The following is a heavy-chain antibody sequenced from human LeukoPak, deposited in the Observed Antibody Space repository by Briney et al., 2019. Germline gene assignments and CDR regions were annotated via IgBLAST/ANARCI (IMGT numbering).Heavy chain of an antibody. V-gene: IGHV1-18*01. CDR2: ISAYNGNT. CDR3: ARAKPKNMVRGLIIRRESRYYFDY. J-gene: IGHJ4*02. CDR1: GYTFTSYG. Sequence: ASVKVSCKASGYTFTSYGISWVRQAPGQGLEWMGWISAYNGNTNYAQKLQGRVTMTRDTSISTAYMELSRLRSDDTAVYYCARAKPKNMVRGLIIRRESRYYFDYWGQGTLVTVSS. D-gene: IGHD3-10*01.